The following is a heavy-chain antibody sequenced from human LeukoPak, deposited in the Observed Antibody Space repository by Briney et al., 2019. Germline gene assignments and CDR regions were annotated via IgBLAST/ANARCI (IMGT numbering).Heavy chain of an antibody. V-gene: IGHV4-39*01. CDR2: ISYSGST. CDR3: ARQADFLGWFPGGVLADY. CDR1: GGSISSSSYS. D-gene: IGHD3-3*01. Sequence: PSETLSLTCTVSGGSISSSSYSWGWIRQPPGKGLEWIGSISYSGSTNYNPSLKSRVTISVDTPKNQFSLKLNSVTAADTAVYYCARQADFLGWFPGGVLADYWGRGTLVTVSS. J-gene: IGHJ4*02.